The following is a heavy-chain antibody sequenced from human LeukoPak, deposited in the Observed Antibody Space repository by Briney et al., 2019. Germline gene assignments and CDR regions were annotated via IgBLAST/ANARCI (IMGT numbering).Heavy chain of an antibody. D-gene: IGHD4-23*01. CDR3: ARDGGNSGAFDI. V-gene: IGHV4-34*01. CDR1: GGSFSGYY. Sequence: PSETLSLTCAVYGGSFSGYYWSWIRQPPGKGLEWIGEINHSGSTNYNPSLKSRVTISVDTSKNQFSLKLSSVTAADTAVYYCARDGGNSGAFDIWGQGTMVTVSS. J-gene: IGHJ3*02. CDR2: INHSGST.